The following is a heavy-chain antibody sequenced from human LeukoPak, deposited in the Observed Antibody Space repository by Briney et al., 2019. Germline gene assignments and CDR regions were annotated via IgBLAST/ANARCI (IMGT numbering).Heavy chain of an antibody. Sequence: SETLSLTCAVYGGSFIGYYWSWIRQPPAKGLEWIGELNHSGSTKYNPSLKSRVTTSMDTSKNQFSLQLSSVTAADTAVYYCGRGTHPHWYFDLWGRGTLVTVSS. J-gene: IGHJ2*01. V-gene: IGHV4-34*01. CDR3: GRGTHPHWYFDL. CDR2: LNHSGST. CDR1: GGSFIGYY.